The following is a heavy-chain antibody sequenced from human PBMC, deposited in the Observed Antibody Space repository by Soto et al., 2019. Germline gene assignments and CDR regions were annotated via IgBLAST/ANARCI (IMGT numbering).Heavy chain of an antibody. D-gene: IGHD6-19*01. V-gene: IGHV3-33*01. CDR3: ASGAIAVADYYYYGMDV. CDR1: GFTFRSYG. CDR2: IWYDGSNK. Sequence: GGSLRLSCAPSGFTFRSYGMHWVRQAPGKGLEWVAVIWYDGSNKYYADSVKGRFTISRDNSKNTLYLQMNSLRAEDTAVYYCASGAIAVADYYYYGMDVWGQGT. J-gene: IGHJ6*02.